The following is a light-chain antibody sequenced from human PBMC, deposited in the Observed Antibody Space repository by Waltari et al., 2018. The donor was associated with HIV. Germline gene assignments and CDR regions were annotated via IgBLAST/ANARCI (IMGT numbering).Light chain of an antibody. CDR3: QQYNVYPWT. Sequence: DIEMTQSPTTLSASVGDTVTMTCRTSENLGNWLAWYQMKPWKAPDLLIYVAFTFKSGVPSLFSARGSGTEFALTVRGLQPDDFGTFFCQQYNVYPWTFGQGTRVDLK. V-gene: IGKV1-5*01. CDR2: VAF. J-gene: IGKJ1*01. CDR1: ENLGNW.